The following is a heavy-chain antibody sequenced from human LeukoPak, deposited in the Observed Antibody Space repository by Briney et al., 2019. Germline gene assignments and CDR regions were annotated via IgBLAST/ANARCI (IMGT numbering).Heavy chain of an antibody. CDR3: AREKYYYDSSTLFDY. V-gene: IGHV3-72*01. CDR2: TRNKANSYTT. CDR1: GFTFSDHY. J-gene: IGHJ4*02. D-gene: IGHD3-22*01. Sequence: GGSLRLSCAASGFTFSDHYMDWVRQAPGKGLEWVGRTRNKANSYTTEYAASVKGRFTISRDDSKNSLYLQVNSLKTEDTAVYYCAREKYYYDSSTLFDYWGQGTLVTVSS.